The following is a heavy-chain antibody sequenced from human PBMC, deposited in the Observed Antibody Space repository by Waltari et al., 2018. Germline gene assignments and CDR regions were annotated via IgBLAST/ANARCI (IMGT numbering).Heavy chain of an antibody. J-gene: IGHJ5*02. CDR2: IYHSGST. V-gene: IGHV4-38-2*02. D-gene: IGHD6-13*01. CDR1: GYSISSGYY. CDR3: ARDQPDRIDGEQQLVNWFDP. Sequence: QVQLQESGPGLVKPSETLSLTCTVSGYSISSGYYWGWIRQPPGKGLEWIGSIYHSGSTSYNPSLKSRVTISVATAKNQFSLKRSSVTAADTAVYYCARDQPDRIDGEQQLVNWFDPWGQGTLVTVSS.